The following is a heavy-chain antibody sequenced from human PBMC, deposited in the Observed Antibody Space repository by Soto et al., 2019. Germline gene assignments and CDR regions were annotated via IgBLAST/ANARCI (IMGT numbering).Heavy chain of an antibody. J-gene: IGHJ6*02. CDR3: ATDRYSSSWAGMDV. V-gene: IGHV3-30*03. CDR2: ISYDGSNK. D-gene: IGHD6-13*01. Sequence: QVQLVESGGGVVQPGRSLRLSCAASGFTFSSYGMHWVRQAPGKGLEWVAVISYDGSNKYYADSVKGRFTISRDNSKNTLYLQMNSLRAEDTAVYYCATDRYSSSWAGMDVWGQGTTVTVSS. CDR1: GFTFSSYG.